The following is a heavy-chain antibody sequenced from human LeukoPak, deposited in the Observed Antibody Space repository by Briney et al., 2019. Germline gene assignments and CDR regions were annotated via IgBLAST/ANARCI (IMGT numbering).Heavy chain of an antibody. J-gene: IGHJ4*02. CDR2: IIPIFGTA. V-gene: IGHV1-69*05. CDR3: ARLAAAAPGFDY. Sequence: SVKVSCKASGGTFSSYAISWVRQAPGQGLEWMGRIIPIFGTANYAQKFQGRVAITTDESTSTAYMELSSLRSEDTAVYYCARLAAAAPGFDYWGQGTLVTVSS. D-gene: IGHD6-13*01. CDR1: GGTFSSYA.